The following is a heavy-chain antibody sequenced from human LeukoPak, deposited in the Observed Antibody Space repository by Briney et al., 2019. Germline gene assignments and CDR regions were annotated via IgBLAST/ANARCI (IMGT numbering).Heavy chain of an antibody. CDR2: ISSSSSTI. D-gene: IGHD1-7*01. CDR1: GFTFSSYS. J-gene: IGHJ4*02. V-gene: IGHV3-48*01. CDR3: ARDRGTWNYDLGVY. Sequence: GGSLRLSCAASGFTFSSYSMNWVSQAPGKGLEWVSYISSSSSTIYYADSVKGRFTISRDNAKNSLYLQMNSLRAEDTAVYYCARDRGTWNYDLGVYWGQGTLVTVSS.